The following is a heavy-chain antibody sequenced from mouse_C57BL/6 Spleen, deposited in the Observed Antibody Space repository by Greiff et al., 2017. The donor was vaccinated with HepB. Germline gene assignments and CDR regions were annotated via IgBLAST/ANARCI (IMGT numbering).Heavy chain of an antibody. CDR3: AREGYYYGSSLYYFDY. CDR2: IYPGSGST. J-gene: IGHJ2*01. V-gene: IGHV1-55*01. CDR1: GYTFTSYW. Sequence: VQLQQSGAELVKPGASVKMSCKASGYTFTSYWITWVKQRPGQGLEWIGDIYPGSGSTNYNEKFKSKATLTVDTSSSTAYMQLSSLTSEDSAVYYGAREGYYYGSSLYYFDYWGQGTTLTVSS. D-gene: IGHD1-1*01.